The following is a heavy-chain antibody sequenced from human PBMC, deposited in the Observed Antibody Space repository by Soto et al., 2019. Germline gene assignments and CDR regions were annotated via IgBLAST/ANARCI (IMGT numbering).Heavy chain of an antibody. V-gene: IGHV5-51*01. Sequence: GESLKLSCQGSGYTFTHYSMAWVRQMPGKGLEWMGIIYPDDSDTRYCPSFQGQVTISADKSIGTAYLQRSTLKASDTAMYYCARPGGSSFYRQYGMDDWCQGTTDTASS. CDR1: GYTFTHYS. J-gene: IGHJ6*02. D-gene: IGHD2-15*01. CDR2: IYPDDSDT. CDR3: ARPGGSSFYRQYGMDD.